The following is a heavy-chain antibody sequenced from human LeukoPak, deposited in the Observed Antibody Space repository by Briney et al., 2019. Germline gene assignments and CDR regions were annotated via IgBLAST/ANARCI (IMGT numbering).Heavy chain of an antibody. Sequence: ASVKVSCKASGYTFTSYDINWVRQATGQGLEWMGWMNPNSGNTGYAQEFQGRVTMTRNTSISTAYMELSNLRSEDTAVYYCARGHSSWHYYYYMDVWGKGTTVTVSS. J-gene: IGHJ6*03. D-gene: IGHD6-13*01. CDR1: GYTFTSYD. CDR3: ARGHSSWHYYYYMDV. CDR2: MNPNSGNT. V-gene: IGHV1-8*01.